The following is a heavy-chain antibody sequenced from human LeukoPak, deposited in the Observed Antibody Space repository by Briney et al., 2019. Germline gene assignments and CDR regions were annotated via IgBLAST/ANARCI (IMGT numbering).Heavy chain of an antibody. J-gene: IGHJ4*02. CDR2: IYHSGST. V-gene: IGHV4-38-2*01. CDR1: GYSISSGYY. Sequence: SETLSLTCAVSGYSISSGYYWGWIRQPPGKGLEWIGGIYHSGSTYYNPSLKSRVTISVDTSKNQFSLKLSSVTAADTAVYYCARRVFPDYFDYWGQGTLVTVSS. CDR3: ARRVFPDYFDY. D-gene: IGHD6-13*01.